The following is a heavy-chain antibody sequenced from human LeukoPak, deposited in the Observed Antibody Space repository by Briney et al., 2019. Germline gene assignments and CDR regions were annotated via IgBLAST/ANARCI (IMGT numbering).Heavy chain of an antibody. CDR3: ASGGKTGPFDY. CDR2: IIPILGIA. CDR1: GGTFSSYA. D-gene: IGHD3-16*01. V-gene: IGHV1-69*04. J-gene: IGHJ4*02. Sequence: EASVKVSCKASGGTFSSYAISWVRHAPGQGREWMGRIIPILGIANYAQEFQGRVTITADKSTSTAYMELSSLRAEDTAVYDWASGGKTGPFDYWGQGTLVTVSS.